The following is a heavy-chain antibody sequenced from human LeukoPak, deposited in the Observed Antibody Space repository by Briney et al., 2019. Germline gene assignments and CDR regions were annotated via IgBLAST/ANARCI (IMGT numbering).Heavy chain of an antibody. CDR1: GYTFTGYY. V-gene: IGHV1-2*02. D-gene: IGHD3-22*01. J-gene: IGHJ4*02. CDR2: INPNSGGT. CDR3: ARAPFNTYYYDSSGYYYPNYFDY. Sequence: GASVKVSCKASGYTFTGYYMHWVRQAPGQGLEWMGWINPNSGGTNYAQKLQGRVTMTTDTSTSTAYMELRSLRSDDTAVYYCARAPFNTYYYDSSGYYYPNYFDYWGQGTLVTVSS.